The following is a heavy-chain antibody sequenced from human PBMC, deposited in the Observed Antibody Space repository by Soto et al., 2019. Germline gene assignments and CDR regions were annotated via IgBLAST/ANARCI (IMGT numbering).Heavy chain of an antibody. V-gene: IGHV6-1*01. CDR1: VERESRTRSS. Sequence: FHTHSRTCDICVERESRTRSSWNCFKQSPSRGLEWLGRTYYRSKWIHEYTLSMESRITINPDTSKNQFSLHIYSVTPEDTAVYYCAGVVWFRGMDVWGQGTPVTV. D-gene: IGHD3-16*01. J-gene: IGHJ6*02. CDR2: TYYRSKWIH. CDR3: AGVVWFRGMDV.